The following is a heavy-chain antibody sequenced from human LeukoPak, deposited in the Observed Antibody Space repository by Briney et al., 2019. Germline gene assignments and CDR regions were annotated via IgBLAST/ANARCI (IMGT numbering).Heavy chain of an antibody. CDR1: GFTFSSYW. J-gene: IGHJ4*02. D-gene: IGHD1-26*01. V-gene: IGHV3-74*01. Sequence: GVLRLSCAASGFTFSSYWMHWVRQAPGKGLVWVSRINSDGSSTSYADSVKGRFTISRDNAKNTLYLQMNSLRAEDTAVYYCAREVSGSYFDYWGQGTLVTVSS. CDR2: INSDGSST. CDR3: AREVSGSYFDY.